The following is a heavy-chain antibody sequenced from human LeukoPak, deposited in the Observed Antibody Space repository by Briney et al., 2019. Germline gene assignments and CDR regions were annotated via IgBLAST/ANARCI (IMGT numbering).Heavy chain of an antibody. CDR3: ARERNWGELGY. CDR1: GVSVSSGSYY. CDR2: IYYSGST. J-gene: IGHJ4*02. Sequence: SETLSLTCTVSGVSVSSGSYYWSWIRQPPGKGLEWIGYIYYSGSTNYNPSLKSRVTISVDTSKNQFSLKLSSVTAADTAVYHCARERNWGELGYWGQGTLVTVSS. V-gene: IGHV4-61*01. D-gene: IGHD7-27*01.